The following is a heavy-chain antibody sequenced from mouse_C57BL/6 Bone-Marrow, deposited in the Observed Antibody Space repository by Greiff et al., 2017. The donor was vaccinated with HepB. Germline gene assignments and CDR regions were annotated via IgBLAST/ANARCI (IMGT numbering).Heavy chain of an antibody. D-gene: IGHD2-13*01. Sequence: EVQLQESGPGLVKPSQSLSLTCSVTGYSITSGYYWNWIRQFPGNKLEWMGYISYDGSNNYNPSLKNRISITRDTSKNQFFLKLNSVTTEDTATYYCARGVDLEGDYWGQGTTLTVSS. J-gene: IGHJ2*01. V-gene: IGHV3-6*01. CDR3: ARGVDLEGDY. CDR2: ISYDGSN. CDR1: GYSITSGYY.